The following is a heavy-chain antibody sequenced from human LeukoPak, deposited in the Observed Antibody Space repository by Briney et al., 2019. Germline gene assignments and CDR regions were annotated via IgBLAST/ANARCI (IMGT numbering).Heavy chain of an antibody. D-gene: IGHD1-1*01. CDR3: ARVEAAGWFDP. V-gene: IGHV4-30-4*07. CDR1: GDSISGTIYS. Sequence: SETLSLTCVVSGDSISGTIYSWSWIRQPPGKGLEWIGYIYSSGSTYNNPSLNSRVTISVDTSKNQFSLKVRSVTAADTAVYYCARVEAAGWFDPWGQGTLVTVSS. CDR2: IYSSGST. J-gene: IGHJ5*02.